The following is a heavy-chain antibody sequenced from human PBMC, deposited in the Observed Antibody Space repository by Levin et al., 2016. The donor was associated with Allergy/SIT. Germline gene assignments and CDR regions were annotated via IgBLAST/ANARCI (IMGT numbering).Heavy chain of an antibody. CDR1: GFTFRNYA. Sequence: LSLTCAASGFTFRNYAMHWVRQVPGKGLEWVAIISYDGSNKYYADSVKGRFAISRDNPKNTLYLQTNSLRPDDTAMYYCARDASMLLEVSRQDKVLDYWGQGTLVTVSP. CDR3: ARDASMLLEVSRQDKVLDY. J-gene: IGHJ4*02. V-gene: IGHV3-33*05. CDR2: ISYDGSNK. D-gene: IGHD2-8*01.